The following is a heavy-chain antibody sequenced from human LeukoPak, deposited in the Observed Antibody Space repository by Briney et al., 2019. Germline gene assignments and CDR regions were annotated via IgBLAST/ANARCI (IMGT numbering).Heavy chain of an antibody. Sequence: PGGSLRLSCAASGFTFSSYSMNWVRQAPGKGLEWVSYISSSSTIYYADSVKGRFTISRDNAKNSLYLQMNSLRDEDTAVYYCARDREGVFGVVDDYWGQGTLVTVSS. CDR1: GFTFSSYS. J-gene: IGHJ4*02. CDR2: ISSSSTI. V-gene: IGHV3-48*02. CDR3: ARDREGVFGVVDDY. D-gene: IGHD3-3*01.